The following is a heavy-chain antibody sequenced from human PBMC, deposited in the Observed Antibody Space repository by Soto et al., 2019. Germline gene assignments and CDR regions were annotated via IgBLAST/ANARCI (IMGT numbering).Heavy chain of an antibody. D-gene: IGHD3-22*01. CDR2: ISHSGST. CDR1: GVSISSGVYS. Sequence: PSETLSLTCAVSGVSISSGVYSWSWIRHPPGKALEWIGYISHSGSTYYNPSLKSRVTISIERSKNQFSLKLSSVTAADTAVYYCAGRGYYYDSSGDNFDYWGQGTLVTVSS. V-gene: IGHV4-30-2*01. J-gene: IGHJ4*02. CDR3: AGRGYYYDSSGDNFDY.